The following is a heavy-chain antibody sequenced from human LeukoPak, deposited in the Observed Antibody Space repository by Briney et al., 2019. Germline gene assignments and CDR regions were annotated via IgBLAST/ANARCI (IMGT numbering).Heavy chain of an antibody. Sequence: GGTLRLSCAASVFTFSPYSMTWVRQAPGKGREWVSYIGSSESTIFYADSVMGRFTISRDNAKNSLYLEMNSLRAEDTAVYYCARVDWELIDGDFDYWGQGTLVAVSS. CDR3: ARVDWELIDGDFDY. CDR2: IGSSESTI. D-gene: IGHD1-26*01. CDR1: VFTFSPYS. V-gene: IGHV3-48*04. J-gene: IGHJ4*02.